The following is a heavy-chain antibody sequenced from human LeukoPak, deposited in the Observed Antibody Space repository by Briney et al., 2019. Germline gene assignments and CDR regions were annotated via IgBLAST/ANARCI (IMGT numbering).Heavy chain of an antibody. CDR2: ISGSGGST. D-gene: IGHD2-8*01. V-gene: IGHV3-23*01. Sequence: PGGSLRLSCAASGFTFSSYSMNWVRQAPGKGLEWVSAISGSGGSTYYADSVKGRFTISRDNSKNTLYLQMNSLRAEDTAVYYCAKTPAYCTNGVCYTHAFDIWGQGTMVTVSS. CDR1: GFTFSSYS. J-gene: IGHJ3*02. CDR3: AKTPAYCTNGVCYTHAFDI.